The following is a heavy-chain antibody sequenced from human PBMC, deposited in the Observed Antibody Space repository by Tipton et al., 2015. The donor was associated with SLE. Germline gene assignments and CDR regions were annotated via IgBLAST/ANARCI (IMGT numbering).Heavy chain of an antibody. J-gene: IGHJ4*02. V-gene: IGHV4-59*11. D-gene: IGHD3-9*01. CDR1: GDSIINHY. CDR3: ARETIKVTGSRFDY. CDR2: ITSSGST. Sequence: TLSLTCIVYGDSIINHYWAWIRLPPGKGLEWIGYITSSGSTYYNPSLKSRVTISLDTSKNQLSLKLTSLTNADTAFYYCARETIKVTGSRFDYWGQGLPVTVSS.